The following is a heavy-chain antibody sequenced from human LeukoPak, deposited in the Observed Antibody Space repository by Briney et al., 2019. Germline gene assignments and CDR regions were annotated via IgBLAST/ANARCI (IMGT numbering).Heavy chain of an antibody. CDR1: GYTFTSYD. D-gene: IGHD3-3*01. CDR2: MNPNSGNT. CDR3: ARAIFGKFDY. J-gene: IGHJ4*02. V-gene: IGHV1-8*01. Sequence: GASVKVSCKASGYTFTSYDINWVRQATGQGLEWMGWMNPNSGNTGYAQKLQGRVTMTTDTSTSTAYMELRSLRSDDTAVYYCARAIFGKFDYWGQGTLVTVSS.